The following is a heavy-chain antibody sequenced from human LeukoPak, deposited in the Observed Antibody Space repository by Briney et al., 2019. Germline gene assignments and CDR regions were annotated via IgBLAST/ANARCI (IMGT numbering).Heavy chain of an antibody. D-gene: IGHD1-26*01. Sequence: GGSLRLSCAASGFTFSSYGMHWARQAPGKGLEWVAVISYDGSNKYYADSVKGRFTISRDNSKNTLYLQMNSLRAEDTAVYYCAQSGSSQLPDYWGQGTLVTVSS. V-gene: IGHV3-30*03. CDR3: AQSGSSQLPDY. CDR1: GFTFSSYG. CDR2: ISYDGSNK. J-gene: IGHJ4*02.